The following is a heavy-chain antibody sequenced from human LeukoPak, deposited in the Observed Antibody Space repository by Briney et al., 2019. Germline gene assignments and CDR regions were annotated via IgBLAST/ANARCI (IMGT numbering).Heavy chain of an antibody. D-gene: IGHD2-2*02. CDR3: AKGMIVVVPAAIVDYNWFDP. CDR1: GFTFSSYA. V-gene: IGHV3-23*01. J-gene: IGHJ5*02. CDR2: ISGSGGST. Sequence: TGGSLRLSCAASGFTFSSYAMSWVRQAPGKGLERVSAISGSGGSTYYADSVKGRFTISRDNSKNTLYLQMNSLRAEDTAVYYCAKGMIVVVPAAIVDYNWFDPWGQGTLVTVSS.